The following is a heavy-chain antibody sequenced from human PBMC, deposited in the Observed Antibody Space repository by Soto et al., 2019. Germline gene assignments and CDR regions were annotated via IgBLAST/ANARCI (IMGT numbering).Heavy chain of an antibody. V-gene: IGHV3-11*01. CDR2: ISSSGSTI. CDR1: GFTFSDYY. Sequence: GGSLRLSCAASGFTFSDYYMSWIRQAPGKGLEWVSYISSSGSTIYYADSVKGRFTISRDNAKNSLYLQMNSLRAEDTAVYYCAREPQIYDYVWGSYRDAFDIWGQGIMVTVSS. J-gene: IGHJ3*02. CDR3: AREPQIYDYVWGSYRDAFDI. D-gene: IGHD3-16*02.